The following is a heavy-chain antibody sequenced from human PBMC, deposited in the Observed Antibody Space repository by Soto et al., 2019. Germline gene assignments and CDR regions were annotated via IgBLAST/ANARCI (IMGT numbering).Heavy chain of an antibody. Sequence: QSTLKESGPPLVKPTHTLTLTCTFSGFSLSTNGVGVGWIRQPPGKALEWLALFYWDDAKRYSPSLNSRLTITKDTSKNQVVLTMTNMDPVDTATYYCAHRTGEGPNDVFDICGQGTMVTVSS. D-gene: IGHD7-27*01. J-gene: IGHJ3*02. CDR3: AHRTGEGPNDVFDI. CDR2: FYWDDAK. CDR1: GFSLSTNGVG. V-gene: IGHV2-5*02.